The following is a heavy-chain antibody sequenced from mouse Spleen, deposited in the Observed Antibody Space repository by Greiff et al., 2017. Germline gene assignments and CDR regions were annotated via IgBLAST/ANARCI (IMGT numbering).Heavy chain of an antibody. D-gene: IGHD2-10*02. CDR1: GYTFTSYD. J-gene: IGHJ4*01. CDR3: ARSGEYGNYDAMDY. CDR2: IYPRDGST. V-gene: IGHV1-85*01. Sequence: QVQLQQSGPELVKPGASVKLSCKASGYTFTSYDINWVKQRPGQGLEWIGWIYPRDGSTKYNEKFKGKATLTVDTSSSTAYMELHSLTSEDSAVYFCARSGEYGNYDAMDYWGQGTSVTVSS.